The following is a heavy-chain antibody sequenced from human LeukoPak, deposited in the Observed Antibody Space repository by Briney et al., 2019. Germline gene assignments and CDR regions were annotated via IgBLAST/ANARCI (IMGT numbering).Heavy chain of an antibody. CDR2: ISGSGSFT. V-gene: IGHV3-11*05. CDR1: GFAFSDYY. J-gene: IGHJ4*02. Sequence: EGSLTLSCAASGFAFSDYYMIWIRQAPGKGLEWLGYISGSGSFTNYADSVKGRFNISRDNAKESVYLQMNILRAEDTALYYCARDLSWRTGSLDYWGQGTMVTVSS. CDR3: ARDLSWRTGSLDY. D-gene: IGHD3/OR15-3a*01.